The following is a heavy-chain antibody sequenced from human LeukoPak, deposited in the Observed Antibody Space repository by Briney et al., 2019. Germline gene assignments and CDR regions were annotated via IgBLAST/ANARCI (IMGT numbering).Heavy chain of an antibody. J-gene: IGHJ4*02. CDR3: ARGGSRGYSYVPLDY. Sequence: ASVKVSCKASGYTFTGYYRHWVRQAPGQGLEWMGRINPNSGGTNYAQKFQGRVTMTRDTSISTAYMELSRLRSDDTAVYYCARGGSRGYSYVPLDYWGQGTLVTVSS. D-gene: IGHD5-18*01. CDR1: GYTFTGYY. CDR2: INPNSGGT. V-gene: IGHV1-2*06.